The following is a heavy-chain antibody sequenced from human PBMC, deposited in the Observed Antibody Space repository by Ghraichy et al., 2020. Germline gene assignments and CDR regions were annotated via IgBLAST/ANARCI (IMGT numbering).Heavy chain of an antibody. CDR1: GGSMSSYY. J-gene: IGHJ6*03. CDR2: IYYSGST. D-gene: IGHD2-2*01. CDR3: ARERRDIVAIPAATNYYYYMDV. Sequence: SETLSLTCTVSGGSMSSYYWSWIRQPPGKGLEGIGYIYYSGSTNYNASLKSRVTISVDTSKNQFSLKLRSVTAADTAVYYCARERRDIVAIPAATNYYYYMDVWGKGTTVTVSS. V-gene: IGHV4-59*01.